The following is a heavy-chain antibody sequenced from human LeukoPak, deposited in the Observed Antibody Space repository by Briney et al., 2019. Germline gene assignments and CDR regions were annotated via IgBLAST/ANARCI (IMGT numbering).Heavy chain of an antibody. CDR2: INHSGST. J-gene: IGHJ4*02. Sequence: PSETLSLTCAVYGGSFSGYYWSWIRQPPGKGLEWIGEINHSGSTNYNPSLKSRVTISVDTSKNQFSLKLSSVTAADTAVYYCARGRYCSGGSCYSHWGQGILVTVSS. D-gene: IGHD2-15*01. V-gene: IGHV4-34*01. CDR1: GGSFSGYY. CDR3: ARGRYCSGGSCYSH.